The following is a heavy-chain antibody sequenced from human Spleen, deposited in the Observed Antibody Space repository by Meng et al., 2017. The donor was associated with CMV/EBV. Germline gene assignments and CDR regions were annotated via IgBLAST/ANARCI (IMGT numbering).Heavy chain of an antibody. V-gene: IGHV3-30*04. D-gene: IGHD2-2*01. CDR1: GFTFSSYA. Sequence: GESLKISCAASGFTFSSYAMHWVRQAPGKGLEWVAVISYDGSNKYYADYVKGRFTISRDNSKNTLYLQMNSLRAEETAVYYCAREIIVVVTSRWFDPWGQGTLVTVSS. CDR2: ISYDGSNK. J-gene: IGHJ5*02. CDR3: AREIIVVVTSRWFDP.